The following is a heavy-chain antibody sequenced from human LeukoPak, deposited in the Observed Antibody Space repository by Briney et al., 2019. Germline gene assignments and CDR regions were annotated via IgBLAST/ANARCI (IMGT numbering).Heavy chain of an antibody. V-gene: IGHV4-59*01. CDR3: ARVPRGGYSYSNWFDP. D-gene: IGHD5-18*01. Sequence: SENLSLTCTVSGGSISSYYWSWIRQPPGKGLEWIGYIYYSGSTNHNPSLKSRVTISVDTSKNQFSLKLSSVTAADTAVYYCARVPRGGYSYSNWFDPWGQGTLVTVSS. CDR1: GGSISSYY. CDR2: IYYSGST. J-gene: IGHJ5*02.